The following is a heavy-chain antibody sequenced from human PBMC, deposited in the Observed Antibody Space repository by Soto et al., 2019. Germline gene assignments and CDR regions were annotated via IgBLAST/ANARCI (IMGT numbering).Heavy chain of an antibody. D-gene: IGHD2-2*01. CDR1: GFTFSSDA. Sequence: GGSLRLSCVGSGFTFSSDALHWVRQAPGKGLEWVAVVSSDGNHAYYPDHVKGLFTISRDNSQSTVYLQMKSLKPEDTATYYCARDSAYSTASTHFDHWGQGTLVTVSS. J-gene: IGHJ4*02. CDR2: VSSDGNHA. V-gene: IGHV3-30*04. CDR3: ARDSAYSTASTHFDH.